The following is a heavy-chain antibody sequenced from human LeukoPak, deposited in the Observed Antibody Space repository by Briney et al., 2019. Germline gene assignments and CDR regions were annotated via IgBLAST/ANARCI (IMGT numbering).Heavy chain of an antibody. V-gene: IGHV4-38-2*01. Sequence: SETLSLTCAVSGYSISSGYYCGWIRQPPGKGLEWIGSIYHSGSTYYNPSPKSRVTISVDTSKNQFSLKLSSVTAADTAVYYCARPVAYYDFLGDAFDIWGQGTMVTVSS. CDR3: ARPVAYYDFLGDAFDI. CDR1: GYSISSGYY. CDR2: IYHSGST. D-gene: IGHD3-3*01. J-gene: IGHJ3*02.